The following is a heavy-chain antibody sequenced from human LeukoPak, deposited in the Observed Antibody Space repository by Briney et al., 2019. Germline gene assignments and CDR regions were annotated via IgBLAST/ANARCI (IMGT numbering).Heavy chain of an antibody. Sequence: KPSETLSLTCTVSNGSIINYYWTWIRQPPGGGLEWVGFIYYSGITNYNPSLKGRVTISVDTSKNQFSLRLTSVTPADTAVYYCARGGMVRGVIVYYYYMDVWGKGTTVTISS. CDR1: NGSIINYY. CDR2: IYYSGIT. V-gene: IGHV4-59*08. D-gene: IGHD3-10*01. J-gene: IGHJ6*03. CDR3: ARGGMVRGVIVYYYYMDV.